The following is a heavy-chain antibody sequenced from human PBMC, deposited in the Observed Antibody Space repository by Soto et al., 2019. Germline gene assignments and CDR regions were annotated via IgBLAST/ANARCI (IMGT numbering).Heavy chain of an antibody. D-gene: IGHD3-10*01. J-gene: IGHJ6*02. CDR2: ISYDGSNK. V-gene: IGHV3-30*18. Sequence: TGGSLRLSCAATGFTFSSYGMHWVRQAPGKGLEWVAVISYDGSNKYYADSVKGRFTISRDNSKNTLYLQMNSLRAEDTAVYYCAKNLWFGETSTPMDVWGQGXTVTVYS. CDR3: AKNLWFGETSTPMDV. CDR1: GFTFSSYG.